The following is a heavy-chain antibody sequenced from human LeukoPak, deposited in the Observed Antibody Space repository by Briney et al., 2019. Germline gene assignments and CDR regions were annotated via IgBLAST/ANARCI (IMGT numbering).Heavy chain of an antibody. J-gene: IGHJ4*02. CDR2: INWNSGTI. Sequence: GRSLRLSCAASGFTFSSYAMHWVRQAPGKGLEWVSGINWNSGTIVYADSVKGRFTISRDNAKNSLYLQMSSLGAEDMALYYCARDGSKAATDYWGQGTLVTVSS. V-gene: IGHV3-9*03. CDR3: ARDGSKAATDY. CDR1: GFTFSSYA. D-gene: IGHD6-6*01.